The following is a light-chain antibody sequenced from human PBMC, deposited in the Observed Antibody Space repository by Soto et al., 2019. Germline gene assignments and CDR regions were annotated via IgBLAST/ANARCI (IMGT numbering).Light chain of an antibody. CDR2: RAS. Sequence: EIVMTQSPATLSVSPGERATLSCRASQSISSNLAWYQQKLGQAPRLLIYRASTRATGIPARCSGSGSGTEFTLTISSLQSEDFALYYCHQYENWPQTCGQGTKVEI. CDR3: HQYENWPQT. V-gene: IGKV3-15*01. CDR1: QSISSN. J-gene: IGKJ1*01.